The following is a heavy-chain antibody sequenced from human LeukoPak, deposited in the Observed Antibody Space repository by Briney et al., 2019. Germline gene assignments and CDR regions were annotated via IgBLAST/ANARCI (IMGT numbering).Heavy chain of an antibody. CDR1: GGTFSSYA. Sequence: SVKVSCKASGGTFSSYAISWVRQAPGQGLEWMGGIIPIFGTANYAQKFQGRVTITADESTSTAYMELSSLRSEDTAVYYCAKGRIAMIRGGYYFDYWGQGTLVTVSS. V-gene: IGHV1-69*13. J-gene: IGHJ4*02. CDR2: IIPIFGTA. D-gene: IGHD3-10*01. CDR3: AKGRIAMIRGGYYFDY.